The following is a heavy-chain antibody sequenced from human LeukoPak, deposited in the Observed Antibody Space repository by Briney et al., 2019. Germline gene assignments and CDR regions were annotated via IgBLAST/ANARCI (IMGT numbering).Heavy chain of an antibody. CDR2: ISSGSSYI. CDR3: ARGAGYFDY. D-gene: IGHD4/OR15-4a*01. CDR1: GFSFSGYS. V-gene: IGHV3-21*06. Sequence: PGGSLRLSCAASGFSFSGYSMDWVRQAPGKGLEWVSHISSGSSYIYYADSVKGRFTISRDNAKNSPYLQMNSLRAEDTAVYYCARGAGYFDYWGQGTLVTVSS. J-gene: IGHJ4*02.